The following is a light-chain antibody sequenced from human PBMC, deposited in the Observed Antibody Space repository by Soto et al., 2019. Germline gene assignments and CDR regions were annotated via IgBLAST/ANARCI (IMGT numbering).Light chain of an antibody. J-gene: IGKJ1*01. V-gene: IGKV1-5*03. CDR2: ETS. CDR3: QHYNDYCWT. CDR1: ETISSS. Sequence: DIQLTQSPSTLSASVGDRVTITSRASETISSSLAWYQQKPGKAPNLLIYETSNLESGVPSRFSGSGSGTEFTLTISSLQPDDFATYYCQHYNDYCWTFGQGTKVEI.